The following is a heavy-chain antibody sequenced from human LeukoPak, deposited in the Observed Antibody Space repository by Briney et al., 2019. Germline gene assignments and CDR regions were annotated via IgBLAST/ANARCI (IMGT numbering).Heavy chain of an antibody. CDR3: ARDDDHPCSHFDY. Sequence: GGSLRLSCAASGFTFSSYGMHWVRQAPGKGLEWVAVLWYDGSNKYYADSVKGRFTISRDNSKNTLYLQMNSLRAEDTAVYYCARDDDHPCSHFDYWGQGTLVTVSS. CDR1: GFTFSSYG. J-gene: IGHJ4*02. CDR2: LWYDGSNK. D-gene: IGHD2-21*01. V-gene: IGHV3-33*01.